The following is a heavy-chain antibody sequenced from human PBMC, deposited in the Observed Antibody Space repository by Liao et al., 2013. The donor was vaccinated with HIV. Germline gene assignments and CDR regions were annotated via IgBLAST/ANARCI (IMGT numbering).Heavy chain of an antibody. CDR2: IYTSGNT. Sequence: QVQLQESGPGLVKPSQTLSLTCTVSSDSISNDSYFWNWIRQPAGRGLEWIGRIYTSGNTNYNPSLKSRVTMSVDASKNQFSLKLTSVTAADTAVYYCAARITISGVAIPHALDVWGQGTMVAVSS. J-gene: IGHJ3*01. CDR1: SDSISNDSYF. V-gene: IGHV4-61*02. D-gene: IGHD3-3*01. CDR3: AARITISGVAIPHALDV.